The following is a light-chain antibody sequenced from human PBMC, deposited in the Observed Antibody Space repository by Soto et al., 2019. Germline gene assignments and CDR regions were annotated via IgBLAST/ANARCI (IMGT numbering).Light chain of an antibody. Sequence: QLVLTQPPSVSGAPGQRVTISCTGSTSNIGAGYDVHWYQQLPGTAPKLLIYNNNNRPSGVPDRFSGSKSGTSASLAITGLQAEDETDYYCQSYDTTLSAWVFGGGTWLTVL. CDR2: NNN. CDR3: QSYDTTLSAWV. J-gene: IGLJ3*02. V-gene: IGLV1-40*01. CDR1: TSNIGAGYD.